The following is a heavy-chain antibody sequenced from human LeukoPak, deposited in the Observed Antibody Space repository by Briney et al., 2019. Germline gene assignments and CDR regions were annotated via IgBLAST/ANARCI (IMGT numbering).Heavy chain of an antibody. Sequence: ASVKVSCKASGYTFTGYYMHWVRQAPGQGLEWMGWINPNSGGTNYAQKFQGRVTMTRDTSISTAYMELSRLRSDDTAVYYCARDSSSSPYCYYYMDVWGKGTTVTVSS. V-gene: IGHV1-2*02. CDR3: ARDSSSSPYCYYYMDV. CDR1: GYTFTGYY. J-gene: IGHJ6*03. D-gene: IGHD6-6*01. CDR2: INPNSGGT.